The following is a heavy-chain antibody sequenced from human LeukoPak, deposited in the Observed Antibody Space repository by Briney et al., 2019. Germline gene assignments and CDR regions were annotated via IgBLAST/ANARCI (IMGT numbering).Heavy chain of an antibody. CDR1: GGSFSGYY. Sequence: SETLSLTCAVYGGSFSGYYWSWIRQPPGKGLEWLGEINHSGRNNYNPSLKGRVTISVDTSKNQFSLKLSSVTAAYTAVYYCARGGLGYCSSTSCYRRVYGMDVWGQGTTVTVSS. J-gene: IGHJ6*02. D-gene: IGHD2-2*02. V-gene: IGHV4-34*01. CDR3: ARGGLGYCSSTSCYRRVYGMDV. CDR2: INHSGRN.